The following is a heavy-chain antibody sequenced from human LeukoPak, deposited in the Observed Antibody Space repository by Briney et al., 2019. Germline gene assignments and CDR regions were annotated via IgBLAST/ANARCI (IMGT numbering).Heavy chain of an antibody. V-gene: IGHV1-2*05. D-gene: IGHD2-8*02. CDR3: SSRGAITSLVLVQTSGPTDAFDI. CDR1: GYTFIDYY. J-gene: IGHJ3*02. CDR2: VNPNNGGT. Sequence: ASVKVSCKASGYTFIDYYIHWVRQAPGQGLEWMGRVNPNNGGTDFAQRFQGRVTMTTDTSISTAYLELSSPRSDDTGVYYCSSRGAITSLVLVQTSGPTDAFDIWGQGTMVSVSS.